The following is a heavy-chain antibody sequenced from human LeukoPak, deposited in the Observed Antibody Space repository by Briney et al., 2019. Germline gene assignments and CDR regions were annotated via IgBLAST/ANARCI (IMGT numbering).Heavy chain of an antibody. V-gene: IGHV3-23*01. CDR2: LGRTGEYK. CDR1: GFTFTDYS. Sequence: GGSLRLSCSASGFTFTDYSMSWVRQVPGKGLEWVSGLGRTGEYKYYADSVKGRFTISRDNSNDLVFLQMNSLRAADTAICYCVHDRPCDTCKPMDAWGQGTTV. J-gene: IGHJ6*02. D-gene: IGHD2-21*01. CDR3: VHDRPCDTCKPMDA.